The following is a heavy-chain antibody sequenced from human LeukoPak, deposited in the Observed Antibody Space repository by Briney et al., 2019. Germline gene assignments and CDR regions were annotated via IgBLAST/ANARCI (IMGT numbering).Heavy chain of an antibody. J-gene: IGHJ6*03. CDR2: ITSSSSYS. CDR1: GFTFSTYN. D-gene: IGHD5-12*01. CDR3: ARDPYSGHYGNDYYYYMDV. Sequence: GGSLRLSCAASGFTFSTYNMNWVRQAPGKRLEGVSSITSSSSYSFYADSVKGRFTISRDNAKGSLYLQMNNLRAKDTDVYYCARDPYSGHYGNDYYYYMDVWGKGTTVTISS. V-gene: IGHV3-21*01.